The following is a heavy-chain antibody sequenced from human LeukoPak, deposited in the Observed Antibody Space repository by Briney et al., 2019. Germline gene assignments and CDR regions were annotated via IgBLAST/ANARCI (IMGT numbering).Heavy chain of an antibody. Sequence: PEGSLRLSCAASGFTFSSYWMSWVRQAPGKGLEWVANIKQGGSEKYYVDSVKGRFTISRDNAKNSLYLQMNSLRAEDTAVYYCARDARYYDSSGYYSGYGMDVWGQGTTVTVSS. V-gene: IGHV3-7*01. J-gene: IGHJ6*02. D-gene: IGHD3-22*01. CDR2: IKQGGSEK. CDR1: GFTFSSYW. CDR3: ARDARYYDSSGYYSGYGMDV.